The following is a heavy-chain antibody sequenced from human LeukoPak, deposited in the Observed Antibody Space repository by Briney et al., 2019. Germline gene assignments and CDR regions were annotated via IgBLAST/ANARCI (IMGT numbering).Heavy chain of an antibody. V-gene: IGHV4-59*01. CDR3: ARLGSYGLEFDY. CDR2: IYYSGST. Sequence: SETLSLTCTVSGGSISSYYWSWIRQPPGKGLEWIGYIYYSGSTNYNPSLKSRVTISVDTSKNQFSLKLSSVTAADTAVYYCARLGSYGLEFDYWGQGTLVTVSS. J-gene: IGHJ4*02. D-gene: IGHD1-26*01. CDR1: GGSISSYY.